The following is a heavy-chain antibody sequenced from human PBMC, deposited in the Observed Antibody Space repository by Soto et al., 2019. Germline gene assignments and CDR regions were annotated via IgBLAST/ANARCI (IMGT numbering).Heavy chain of an antibody. V-gene: IGHV1-18*01. Sequence: ASVKVSCKASGYTFTSYGISWVRHAPGQGLEWMGWISAYNGNTNYAQKLQGRVTMTTDTSTSTAYMELRSLRSDDTAVYYCARLSAMGGWFDPWGQGTLVTVSS. J-gene: IGHJ5*02. CDR3: ARLSAMGGWFDP. CDR1: GYTFTSYG. CDR2: ISAYNGNT. D-gene: IGHD2-2*01.